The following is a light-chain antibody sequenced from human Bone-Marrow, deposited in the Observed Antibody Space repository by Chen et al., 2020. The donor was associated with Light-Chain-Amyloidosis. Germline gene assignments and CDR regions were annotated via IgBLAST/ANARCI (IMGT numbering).Light chain of an antibody. CDR3: QVWDRSSDRPV. V-gene: IGLV3-21*02. CDR2: DDR. CDR1: NIGSTS. Sequence: SDVMTQPSSVSVAPGQTAPIACGGNNIGSTSVHWYQQTPGQAPLLVVYDDRDRPSGIPERLSGSNSGNTATLTISRVEAGDEADYYCQVWDRSSDRPVFGGGTKLTVL. J-gene: IGLJ3*02.